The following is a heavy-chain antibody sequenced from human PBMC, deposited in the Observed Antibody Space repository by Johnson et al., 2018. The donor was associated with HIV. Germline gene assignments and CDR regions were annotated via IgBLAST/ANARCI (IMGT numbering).Heavy chain of an antibody. D-gene: IGHD6-13*01. Sequence: VLLVESGGGAVRPGGSLRISCAASGFTFDDYGMSWVRQAPGKGLEWVSGINWSGGRTGYADSMTGRFTISRDNARKSLYLQMNSLRAEDTALYFCARGKGAAVGLDAFDIWGQGIRVTVSS. CDR1: GFTFDDYG. CDR2: INWSGGRT. CDR3: ARGKGAAVGLDAFDI. V-gene: IGHV3-20*04. J-gene: IGHJ3*02.